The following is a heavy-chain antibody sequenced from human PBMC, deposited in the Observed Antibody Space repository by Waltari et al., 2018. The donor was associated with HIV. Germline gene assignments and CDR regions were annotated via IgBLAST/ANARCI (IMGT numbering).Heavy chain of an antibody. V-gene: IGHV4-39*01. Sequence: QLQLQESGPGLVKPSETLSLTCTVSGASISSRSDSWGWIRQPPGRGLEWIGGIYYSGSTYYNPSLKSRVTISVDTSKNQFSLKLSSVTAADTAVYYCARQAGTIGFDPWGQGTLVTVSS. CDR3: ARQAGTIGFDP. J-gene: IGHJ5*02. D-gene: IGHD6-19*01. CDR1: GASISSRSDS. CDR2: IYYSGST.